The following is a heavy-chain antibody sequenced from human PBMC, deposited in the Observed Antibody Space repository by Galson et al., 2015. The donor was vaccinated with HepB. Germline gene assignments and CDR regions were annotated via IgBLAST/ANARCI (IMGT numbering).Heavy chain of an antibody. V-gene: IGHV3-33*01. CDR3: ARETKSATGSLAAFDI. CDR1: GFTFSNYG. J-gene: IGHJ3*02. Sequence: SLRLSCAASGFTFSNYGMHWVRQAPGKGLEWVAVIWSDGNNKYYPDSMQGRFTISRDNSEYTLYLQMNNLRADDTALYYCARETKSATGSLAAFDIWGQGTMVTVSS. D-gene: IGHD6-13*01. CDR2: IWSDGNNK.